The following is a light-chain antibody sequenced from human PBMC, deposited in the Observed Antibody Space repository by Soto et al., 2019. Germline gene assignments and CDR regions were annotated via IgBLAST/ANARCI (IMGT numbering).Light chain of an antibody. CDR3: QQRSNWPLIT. CDR1: QSVSSY. Sequence: EIVLTQSPATLSLSPGERATLSCRASQSVSSYLAWYQQKPGQAPRLLIYDASNRATGIPARFSGSGSGTDFTLTISSLEPEDFAVYYCQQRSNWPLITFGQGTRLE. J-gene: IGKJ5*01. V-gene: IGKV3-11*01. CDR2: DAS.